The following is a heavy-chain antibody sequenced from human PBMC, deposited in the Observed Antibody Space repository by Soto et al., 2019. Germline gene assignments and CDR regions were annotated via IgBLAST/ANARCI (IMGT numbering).Heavy chain of an antibody. CDR3: AKNKAYYYGSGSYYRHYYYYYGMDV. J-gene: IGHJ6*02. Sequence: GGSLRLSCAASGFPFSSYGMHWVRQAPGKGLEWVAVISYDGSNKYYADSVKGRFTISRDNSKNTLYLQMNSLRAEDTAVYYCAKNKAYYYGSGSYYRHYYYYYGMDVWGQGTTVTVSS. CDR2: ISYDGSNK. CDR1: GFPFSSYG. D-gene: IGHD3-10*01. V-gene: IGHV3-30*18.